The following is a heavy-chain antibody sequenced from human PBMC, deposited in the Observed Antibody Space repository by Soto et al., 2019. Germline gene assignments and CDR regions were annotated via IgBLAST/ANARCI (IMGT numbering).Heavy chain of an antibody. Sequence: TSLKGTCRSSGYTFTSCGIMCVRQAPGQGLEWMGWISAYNGNTNYAQKLQGRVTMTTDTSTSTAYMELRSLRSDDTAVYYCARGPTYYYYYGMDVWGQGTKVTVSS. J-gene: IGHJ6*02. V-gene: IGHV1-18*01. CDR1: GYTFTSCG. CDR2: ISAYNGNT. CDR3: ARGPTYYYYYGMDV.